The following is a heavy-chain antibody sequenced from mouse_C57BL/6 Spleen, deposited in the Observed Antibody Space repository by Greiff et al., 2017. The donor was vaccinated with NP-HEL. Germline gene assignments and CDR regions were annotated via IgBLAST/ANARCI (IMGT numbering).Heavy chain of an antibody. CDR2: IYPGDGDT. V-gene: IGHV1-82*01. J-gene: IGHJ2*01. CDR3: ARGHYYGSSYEDY. D-gene: IGHD1-1*01. Sequence: QVQLKESGPELVKPGASVKISCKASGYAFSSSWMNWVKQRPGKGLEWIGRIYPGDGDTNYNGKFKGKATLTADKSSSTAYMQLSSLTSEDSAVYFCARGHYYGSSYEDYWGQGTTLTVSS. CDR1: GYAFSSSW.